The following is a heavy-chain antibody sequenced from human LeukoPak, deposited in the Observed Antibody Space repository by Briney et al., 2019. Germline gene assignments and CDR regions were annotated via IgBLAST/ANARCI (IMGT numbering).Heavy chain of an antibody. CDR3: ATESGWYPDY. CDR2: ISYDGNNK. D-gene: IGHD6-19*01. J-gene: IGHJ4*02. CDR1: GFSFSTYA. V-gene: IGHV3-30-3*01. Sequence: GGSLRLSCAASGFSFSTYAMNWVRQAPGKGLEWVAIISYDGNNKYYADSVKGRFTISRDNSKNTLYLQMDSLRDEDTAVYYCATESGWYPDYWGQGTLVTVSS.